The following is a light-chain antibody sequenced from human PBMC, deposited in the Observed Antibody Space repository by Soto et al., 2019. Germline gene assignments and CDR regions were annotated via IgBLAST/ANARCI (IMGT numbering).Light chain of an antibody. V-gene: IGKV1-39*01. CDR2: AAS. Sequence: DIQMTQSPSSLSASVGDRVTITCRASQSISSYLNWYQQKPGKAPKLLIYAASSLQSGVPSRFSGSGSGTDFTLTISNLQPEDFATYYCQQAASFPITFGQGTRLEIK. J-gene: IGKJ5*01. CDR3: QQAASFPIT. CDR1: QSISSY.